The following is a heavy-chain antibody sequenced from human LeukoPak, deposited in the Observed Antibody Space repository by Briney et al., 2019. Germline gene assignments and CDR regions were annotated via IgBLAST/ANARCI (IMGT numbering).Heavy chain of an antibody. D-gene: IGHD6-13*01. CDR3: ARDCPFSFIAAAAPFDY. CDR2: ISSSSSYI. J-gene: IGHJ4*02. Sequence: PGGSLRLSCAASGFTFSSYSMNWVRQAPGKGLEWVSSISSSSSYIYYADSVKGRFTISRDNAKNSLNMQMNSLRAEDTAVYYCARDCPFSFIAAAAPFDYWGQGTLVTVSS. CDR1: GFTFSSYS. V-gene: IGHV3-21*01.